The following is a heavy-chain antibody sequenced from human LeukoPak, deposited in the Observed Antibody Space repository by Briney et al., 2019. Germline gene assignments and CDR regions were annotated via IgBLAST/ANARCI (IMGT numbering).Heavy chain of an antibody. CDR2: MNPNSGNT. D-gene: IGHD6-19*01. CDR3: ARRAVAYYYYYYMDV. J-gene: IGHJ6*03. CDR1: GYTFTSYD. Sequence: GASVKVSCKASGYTFTSYDINWVRQATGQGLEWMGWMNPNSGNTGYAQKFQGRVTITRSTSISTAYMDLSSLRSDDTAVYYCARRAVAYYYYYYMDVWGKGTTVTVSS. V-gene: IGHV1-8*03.